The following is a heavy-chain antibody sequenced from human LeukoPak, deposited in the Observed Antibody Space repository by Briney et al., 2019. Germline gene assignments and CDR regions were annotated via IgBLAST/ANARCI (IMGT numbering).Heavy chain of an antibody. V-gene: IGHV3-23*01. CDR1: GFTFSSYA. CDR3: AKAPVTTCSGAYCYPFDY. CDR2: FSGSGGGT. Sequence: GGSLRLSCAASGFTFSSYAMSWVRQAPGKGLEWVSAFSGSGGGTYYADSVKGRFTISRDSSKNTLYLQMNRLRAEDAAVYYCAKAPVTTCSGAYCYPFDYWGQGTLVTVSS. D-gene: IGHD2-21*01. J-gene: IGHJ4*02.